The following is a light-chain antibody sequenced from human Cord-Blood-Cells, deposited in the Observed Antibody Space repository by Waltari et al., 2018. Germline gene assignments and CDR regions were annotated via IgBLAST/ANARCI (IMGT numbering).Light chain of an antibody. CDR3: SSYTSSSTLV. CDR2: DRS. CDR1: SSDVGGYNY. Sequence: QSALTQPASVSGSPGQSITISCPGTSSDVGGYNYVSWYQQHPGKAPKLMIYDRSNRPSGVSNRFSGSKSGNTASRTISGLQAEDEADYYCSSYTSSSTLVFGGGAKLTVL. J-gene: IGLJ2*01. V-gene: IGLV2-14*01.